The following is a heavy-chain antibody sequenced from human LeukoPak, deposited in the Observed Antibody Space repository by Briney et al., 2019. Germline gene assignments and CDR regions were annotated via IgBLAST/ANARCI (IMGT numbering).Heavy chain of an antibody. J-gene: IGHJ6*03. V-gene: IGHV1-2*02. CDR2: INPNSGGT. CDR1: GYTFTGYY. Sequence: ASVKVSCKASGYTFTGYYMHWVRQAPGQGLEWMGWINPNSGGTNYAQKFQGRVTMTRDTSTSTVYMELSSLRSEDTAVYYCARDRIVGASPRRYYYYYMDVWGKGTTVTISS. CDR3: ARDRIVGASPRRYYYYYMDV. D-gene: IGHD1-26*01.